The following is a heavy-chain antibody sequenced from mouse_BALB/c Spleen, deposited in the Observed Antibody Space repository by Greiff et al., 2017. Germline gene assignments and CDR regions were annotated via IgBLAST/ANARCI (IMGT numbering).Heavy chain of an antibody. CDR1: GFTFSNYW. CDR2: IRLKSNNYAT. CDR3: TRGGYDDDGFAY. Sequence: EVKLVESGGGLVQPGGSMKLSCVASGFTFSNYWMNWVRQSPEKGLEWVAEIRLKSNNYATHYAESVKGRFTISRDDSKSSVYLQMNNLRAEDTGIYYCTRGGYDDDGFAYWGQGTLVTVSA. D-gene: IGHD2-2*01. V-gene: IGHV6-6*02. J-gene: IGHJ3*01.